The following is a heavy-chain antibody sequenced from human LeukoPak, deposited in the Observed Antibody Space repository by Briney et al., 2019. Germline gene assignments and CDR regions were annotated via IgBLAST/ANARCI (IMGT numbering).Heavy chain of an antibody. D-gene: IGHD3-16*01. CDR2: IYYDGST. V-gene: IGHV4-59*08. CDR1: GASLSSYY. J-gene: IGHJ3*02. CDR3: ARRGGGHAFDI. Sequence: SETLSLTCTVSGASLSSYYWSWIRQPPGKGLEYIGYIYYDGSTNYNPSLKSRVTISIDTSKIHFSLRLSSVTAADTALYYCARRGGGHAFDIWGQGTMVTVSS.